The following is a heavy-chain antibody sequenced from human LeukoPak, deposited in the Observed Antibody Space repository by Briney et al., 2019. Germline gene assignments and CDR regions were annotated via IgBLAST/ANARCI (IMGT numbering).Heavy chain of an antibody. D-gene: IGHD5-18*01. CDR1: GYTFASYW. CDR3: VRHEGGYSYGYFDY. V-gene: IGHV5-10-1*01. Sequence: GESLRISCKGSGYTFASYWISWVRQMPRKGLEWMGRIDPSDSYSNYSPSFQGHVNISGDKSTSTVYLQWSSLAASDTAVYYCVRHEGGYSYGYFDYWGQGTLVTVSS. J-gene: IGHJ4*02. CDR2: IDPSDSYS.